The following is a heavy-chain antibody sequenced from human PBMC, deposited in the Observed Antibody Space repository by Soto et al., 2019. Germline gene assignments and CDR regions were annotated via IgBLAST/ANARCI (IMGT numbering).Heavy chain of an antibody. CDR3: ARDGRQDYYDSSGYYRAPYGMDV. D-gene: IGHD3-22*01. V-gene: IGHV3-30-3*01. CDR1: GFTFSSHA. CDR2: ISYDGSNK. Sequence: GGSLRLSCAASGFTFSSHAMHWVRQAPGKGLEWVAVISYDGSNKYYADSVKGRFTISRDNSKNTLYLQMNSLRAEDTAVYYCARDGRQDYYDSSGYYRAPYGMDVWGQGTTVTVSS. J-gene: IGHJ6*02.